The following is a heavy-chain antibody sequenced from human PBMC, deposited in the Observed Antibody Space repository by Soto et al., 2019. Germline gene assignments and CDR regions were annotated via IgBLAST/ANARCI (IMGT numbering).Heavy chain of an antibody. CDR1: GFTFSSYG. V-gene: IGHV3-30*18. Sequence: QVQLVESGGGVVQPGRSLRLSCAASGFTFSSYGMHWVRQAPGKGLEWVAVISYDGSNKYYADSVKGRFTISRDNSKNTLYLQMNSLRAEDTAVYYCAKAKYGDSSFYGMDVWGQGTKVTVSS. CDR3: AKAKYGDSSFYGMDV. CDR2: ISYDGSNK. J-gene: IGHJ6*02. D-gene: IGHD4-17*01.